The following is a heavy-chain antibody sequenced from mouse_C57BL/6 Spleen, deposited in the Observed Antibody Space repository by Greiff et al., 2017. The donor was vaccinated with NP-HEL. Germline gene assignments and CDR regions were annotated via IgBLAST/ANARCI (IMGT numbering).Heavy chain of an antibody. CDR2: IYPGNSDT. D-gene: IGHD1-1*01. CDR1: GYTFTSYW. J-gene: IGHJ4*01. Sequence: VQLQQSGTVLARPGASVKMSCKTSGYTFTSYWMHWVKQRPGQGLEWIGAIYPGNSDTSYNQKFKGKAKQTAVTSASTAYMELSSLTNEDSAVYYCTRGYYGSSLGAMDYWGQGTSVTVSS. V-gene: IGHV1-5*01. CDR3: TRGYYGSSLGAMDY.